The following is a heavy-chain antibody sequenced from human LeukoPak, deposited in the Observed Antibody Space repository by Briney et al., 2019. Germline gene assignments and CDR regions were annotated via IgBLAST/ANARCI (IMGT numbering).Heavy chain of an antibody. V-gene: IGHV4-39*07. CDR3: AREEYSSDWYGHDS. J-gene: IGHJ4*02. Sequence: SETLSLTCTVSGGSISSSSYYWGWIRQPPGKGLEWIGSIYYSGSTYYNPSPKSRVTLSVDTSKNQFSLRLTSVTAADTAFYYCAREEYSSDWYGHDSWGQGTLVTVSS. D-gene: IGHD6-13*01. CDR2: IYYSGST. CDR1: GGSISSSSYY.